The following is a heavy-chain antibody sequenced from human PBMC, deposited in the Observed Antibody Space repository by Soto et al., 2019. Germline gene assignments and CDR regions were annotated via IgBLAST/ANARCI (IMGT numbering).Heavy chain of an antibody. CDR2: ISNSGGGTI. Sequence: EVQLVESGGGLVQPGGSLRLSCAASGFTFSPYDMNWVRQAPGKGLEWVSYISNSGGGTIYYADSVKGRFTISRDNAKNSLYLQVNSLSAEDTAVYYCARAKYGDYAGAFDIWGQGTMVTVSS. CDR1: GFTFSPYD. V-gene: IGHV3-48*03. CDR3: ARAKYGDYAGAFDI. D-gene: IGHD4-17*01. J-gene: IGHJ3*02.